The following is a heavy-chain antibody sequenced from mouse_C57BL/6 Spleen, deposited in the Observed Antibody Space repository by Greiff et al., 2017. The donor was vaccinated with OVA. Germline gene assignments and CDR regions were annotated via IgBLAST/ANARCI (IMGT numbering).Heavy chain of an antibody. CDR3: ARQGSSGYDAWFAD. J-gene: IGHJ3*01. Sequence: QVQLQQSGPGLVAPSQSLSITCTVSGFSLTSYGVHWVRQPPGKGLEWLVVIWSDGSTTYNSALKSRLSISKDNSKSQVFLKMNSLQTDDTAMYYCARQGSSGYDAWFADWGQGTLVTVSA. CDR1: GFSLTSYG. CDR2: IWSDGST. V-gene: IGHV2-6-1*01. D-gene: IGHD3-2*02.